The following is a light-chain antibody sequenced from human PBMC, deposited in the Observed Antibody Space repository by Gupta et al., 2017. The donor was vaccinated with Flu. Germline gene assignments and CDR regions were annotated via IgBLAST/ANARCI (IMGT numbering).Light chain of an antibody. Sequence: IVMTPSPLSLLVTPGEPASIPCRSSHSFLHSNGYNYLDWYLQTAGPSPQLLSYLGSNRASGVPEMFSGRGSGTESIRNISRVEAEDVRVYYCLQASQRLTFGHGTKVDIK. V-gene: IGKV2-28*01. CDR3: LQASQRLT. J-gene: IGKJ1*01. CDR1: HSFLHSNGYNY. CDR2: LGS.